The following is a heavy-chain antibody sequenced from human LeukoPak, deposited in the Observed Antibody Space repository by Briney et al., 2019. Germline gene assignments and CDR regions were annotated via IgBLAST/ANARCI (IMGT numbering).Heavy chain of an antibody. CDR1: GFTFSSYS. D-gene: IGHD5-24*01. CDR2: ISSSSSYI. J-gene: IGHJ4*02. V-gene: IGHV3-21*01. CDR3: ARDPRDGYDFDY. Sequence: PGGSLRLSCAASGFTFSSYSMNWVRQAPGKGLEWASSISSSSSYIYYADSVKGRFTISRGNAKNSLYLQMNSLRAEDTAVYYCARDPRDGYDFDYWGQGTLVTVSS.